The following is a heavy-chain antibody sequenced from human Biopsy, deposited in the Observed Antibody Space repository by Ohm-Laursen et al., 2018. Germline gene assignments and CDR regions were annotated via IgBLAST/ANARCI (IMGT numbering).Heavy chain of an antibody. V-gene: IGHV3-48*04. Sequence: SLRLSCSASEFTFSGYSMNWVRQAPGRGLEWVSYINVYSNKKYYADSVKGRFIVSRDNDKNSLYLQMNGLRAEDTAVYHCARSPGRDRMDVWGQGTTAIVSS. CDR3: ARSPGRDRMDV. CDR1: EFTFSGYS. J-gene: IGHJ6*02. CDR2: INVYSNKK. D-gene: IGHD1-14*01.